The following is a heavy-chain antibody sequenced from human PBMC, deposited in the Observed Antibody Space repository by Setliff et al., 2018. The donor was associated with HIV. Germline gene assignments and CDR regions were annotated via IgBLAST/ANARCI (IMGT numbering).Heavy chain of an antibody. Sequence: PSETLSLTCTVSGGSISSYYWSWIRQPPGKGLEGVGYIYYSGSTNYNRSLKSRVTISVDTSKNQFSLKLSPVTAADTAVYYCARGDGTKYYYYYYMDVWGKGTTVTVSS. CDR1: GGSISSYY. J-gene: IGHJ6*03. D-gene: IGHD1-7*01. CDR3: ARGDGTKYYYYYYMDV. V-gene: IGHV4-59*01. CDR2: IYYSGST.